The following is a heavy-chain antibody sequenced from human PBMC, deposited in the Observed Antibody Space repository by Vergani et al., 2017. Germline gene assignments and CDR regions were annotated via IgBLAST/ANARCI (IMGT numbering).Heavy chain of an antibody. CDR3: ASRDPGSYHDDDAFDI. J-gene: IGHJ3*02. D-gene: IGHD1-26*01. Sequence: QVQLVQSGAEVKKPGASVKVSCKASGYTFTGYYMHWVRQAPGQGLEWMGWINPNSGGTNYAQKFQGRVTMTRDTSISTAYMELSRLRSDDTAVYYCASRDPGSYHDDDAFDIWGLGTMVTVSS. V-gene: IGHV1-2*02. CDR2: INPNSGGT. CDR1: GYTFTGYY.